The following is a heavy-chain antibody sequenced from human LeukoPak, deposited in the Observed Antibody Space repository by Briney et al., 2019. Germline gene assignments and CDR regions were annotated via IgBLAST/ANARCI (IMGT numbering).Heavy chain of an antibody. CDR1: GGTFSSYA. CDR3: ARARPIIYCSGGSCYSDAFDI. V-gene: IGHV1-69*06. CDR2: IIPIFGTA. Sequence: SVKVSCKASGGTFSSYAISWVRQAPGQGLEWMGGIIPIFGTANYAQKFQGRVTITADKSTSTAYMELSSLRSEDTAVYYCARARPIIYCSGGSCYSDAFDIWGQGTMVTVSS. J-gene: IGHJ3*02. D-gene: IGHD2-15*01.